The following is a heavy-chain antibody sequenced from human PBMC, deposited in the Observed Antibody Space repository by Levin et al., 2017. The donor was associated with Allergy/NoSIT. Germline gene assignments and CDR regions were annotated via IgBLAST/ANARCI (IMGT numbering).Heavy chain of an antibody. CDR2: IYRGGPT. J-gene: IGHJ4*02. CDR3: ARGLGPSYITMPGHFDY. CDR1: GLTVSNNY. V-gene: IGHV3-66*02. D-gene: IGHD1-14*01. Sequence: PGGSLRLSCVASGLTVSNNYMNWVRQAPGKGLEWVSVIYRGGPTYYADSVKGRFTISRDNSKNTLYLQMNSLRAEDTAVYYCARGLGPSYITMPGHFDYWGQGTLVTVSS.